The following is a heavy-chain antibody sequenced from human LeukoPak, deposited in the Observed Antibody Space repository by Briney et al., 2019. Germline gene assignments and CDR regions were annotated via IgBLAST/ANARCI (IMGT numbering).Heavy chain of an antibody. Sequence: GGSLRLSCAASGFTFSNYGMHWVRQAPGKGLEWVAVIWYDGSNKYYADSVKGRFTISRDNSKNTLYLQMNSLRAEDTAVYYCARDILVVAAYYFGYWAREPWSPSPQ. V-gene: IGHV3-33*01. D-gene: IGHD2-15*01. CDR3: ARDILVVAAYYFGY. J-gene: IGHJ4*02. CDR1: GFTFSNYG. CDR2: IWYDGSNK.